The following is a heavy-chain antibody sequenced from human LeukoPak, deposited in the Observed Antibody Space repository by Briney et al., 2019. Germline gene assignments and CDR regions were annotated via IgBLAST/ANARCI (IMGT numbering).Heavy chain of an antibody. D-gene: IGHD3-3*01. V-gene: IGHV1-8*01. CDR1: GYTFTRYD. Sequence: ASVKVSCKASGYTFTRYDINWVRQATGQRLEWMGWMNPNSGNTGYAQKFQGRVTMTRNTSISTAYMELSSLRSEDTAVYYCARSGRPYYDFWSGYSYYYYMDVWGKGTTVTVSS. J-gene: IGHJ6*03. CDR2: MNPNSGNT. CDR3: ARSGRPYYDFWSGYSYYYYMDV.